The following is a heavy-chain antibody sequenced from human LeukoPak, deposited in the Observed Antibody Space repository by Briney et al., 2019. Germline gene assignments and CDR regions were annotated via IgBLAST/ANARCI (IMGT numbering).Heavy chain of an antibody. Sequence: GASVKVSCKASGYTFTSYGISWVRQAAGQGLEWMGWISAYNGNTNYAQKLQGRVTMTTDTSTSTAYMELRSLRSDDTAVYYCARTLNYYGSGSYLGAYWGQGTLVTVSS. CDR2: ISAYNGNT. J-gene: IGHJ4*02. V-gene: IGHV1-18*01. CDR1: GYTFTSYG. D-gene: IGHD3-10*01. CDR3: ARTLNYYGSGSYLGAY.